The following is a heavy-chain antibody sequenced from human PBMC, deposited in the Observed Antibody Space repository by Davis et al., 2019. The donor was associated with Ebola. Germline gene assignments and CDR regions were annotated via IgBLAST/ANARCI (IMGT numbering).Heavy chain of an antibody. CDR2: IFYDGNNK. CDR1: GFTFSSYD. J-gene: IGHJ4*02. Sequence: GESLKISCAASGFTFSSYDMHWVRQAPGKGLEWVAFIFYDGNNKHYLESVKGRFTISRDNSKNTLYLQMNSLRPDDTAVYYCAKALGDCSGGACLTFDYWGQGTLAFVSS. V-gene: IGHV3-30*02. CDR3: AKALGDCSGGACLTFDY. D-gene: IGHD2-15*01.